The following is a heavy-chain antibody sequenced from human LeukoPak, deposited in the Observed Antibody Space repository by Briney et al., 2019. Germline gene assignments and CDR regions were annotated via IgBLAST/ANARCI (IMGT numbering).Heavy chain of an antibody. J-gene: IGHJ4*02. V-gene: IGHV4-30-2*01. D-gene: IGHD6-13*01. CDR2: IYDRGPA. Sequence: SQTLSLTCTVSGGAITSGGYSWNWIRQPPGKGLEWIGCIYDRGPAYYNPSLKSRVTISVDTPKNQFSLKLSSVTAADTAVYYCARAREPLVYTYYFDYWGQGTLVTVSS. CDR3: ARAREPLVYTYYFDY. CDR1: GGAITSGGYS.